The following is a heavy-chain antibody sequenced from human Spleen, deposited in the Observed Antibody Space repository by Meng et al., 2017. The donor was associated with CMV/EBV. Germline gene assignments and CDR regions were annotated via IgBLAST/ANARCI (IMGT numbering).Heavy chain of an antibody. Sequence: YGGSFSGYYWGWIRQPPGKGLEWSGEINHSGSTNYNPSLKSRVTISVDTSKNQFSLKLGSVTAADTAVYYCAARYSSSFGRGAINDYWGQGTLVTVSS. D-gene: IGHD6-13*01. V-gene: IGHV4-34*01. CDR3: AARYSSSFGRGAINDY. J-gene: IGHJ4*02. CDR2: INHSGST. CDR1: GGSFSGYY.